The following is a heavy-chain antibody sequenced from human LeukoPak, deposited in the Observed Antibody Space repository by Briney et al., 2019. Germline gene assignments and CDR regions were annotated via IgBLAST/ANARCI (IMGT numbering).Heavy chain of an antibody. CDR3: ARHYGP. CDR2: IYYSGST. CDR1: GGSISSYY. J-gene: IGHJ4*02. V-gene: IGHV4-39*01. Sequence: PSETLSLTCTVSGGSISSYYWSWIRQPPGKGLEWIGSIYYSGSTYYNPSLKSRVTISVDTSKNQFSLKLNSVTATDTAVYYCARHYGPWGQGTLVTVSS. D-gene: IGHD3-10*01.